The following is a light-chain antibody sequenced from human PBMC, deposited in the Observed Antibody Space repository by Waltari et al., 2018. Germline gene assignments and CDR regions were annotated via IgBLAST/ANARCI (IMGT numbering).Light chain of an antibody. Sequence: DIQMTQSPSSLSSSVGDRVTITCRASRGIDAYLNWYQQQPGKAPKLLIYDASTLQRGVPTRFSVVGIGTDFSLTISDLQPEDFATYFCQQSYSAPFTFGRGTRLE. V-gene: IGKV1-39*01. CDR2: DAS. J-gene: IGKJ5*01. CDR3: QQSYSAPFT. CDR1: RGIDAY.